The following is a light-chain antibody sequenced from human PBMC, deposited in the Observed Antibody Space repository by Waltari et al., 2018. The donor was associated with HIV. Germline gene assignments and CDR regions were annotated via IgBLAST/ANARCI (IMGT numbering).Light chain of an antibody. CDR2: GTS. CDR1: EDIGSD. CDR3: QQYFTSART. J-gene: IGKJ1*01. V-gene: IGKV1-8*01. Sequence: AIRMTQSPSSVSASTGDRVTITCRATEDIGSDLAWYQQKPGKAPTLLISGTSTLQSGVPSRCSGSGSGTAFTLTISCLQSEDVATYFCQQYFTSARTFGQGARVE.